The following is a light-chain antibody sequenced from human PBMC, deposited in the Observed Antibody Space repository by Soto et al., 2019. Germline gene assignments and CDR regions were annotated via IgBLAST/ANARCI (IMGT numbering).Light chain of an antibody. V-gene: IGKV3-15*01. CDR2: GAS. J-gene: IGKJ2*01. CDR3: QQYDNWPPRWT. Sequence: EIVMTQSPATLSVSPGERVTLSCRASQSVGTNLAWYQQKPGQAPRLLILGASTRASGIPAKFSGSGSGTEFILSIGSLQSEDFAIYYCQQYDNWPPRWTFGQGTKVDIK. CDR1: QSVGTN.